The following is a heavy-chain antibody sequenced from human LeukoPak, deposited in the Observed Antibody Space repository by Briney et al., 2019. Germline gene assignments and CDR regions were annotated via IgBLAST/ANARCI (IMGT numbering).Heavy chain of an antibody. J-gene: IGHJ3*02. CDR1: GYTFTSYD. CDR3: ARGTDSGSYSDAFDI. D-gene: IGHD1-26*01. V-gene: IGHV1-8*01. CDR2: MNPNSGNT. Sequence: GASVKVSCKASGYTFTSYDINWVRQATGQELEWMGWMNPNSGNTGYAQKFQGRVTMTRNTSISTAYMELSSLRSEDTAVYYCARGTDSGSYSDAFDIWGQGTMVTVSS.